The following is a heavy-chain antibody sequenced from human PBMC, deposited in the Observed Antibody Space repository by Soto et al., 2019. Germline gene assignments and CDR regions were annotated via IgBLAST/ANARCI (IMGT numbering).Heavy chain of an antibody. J-gene: IGHJ6*02. CDR2: ISYDGSNK. V-gene: IGHV3-30*18. CDR3: AKEVVTYYYYYGMDV. CDR1: GFTFSSYG. D-gene: IGHD2-21*02. Sequence: VGSLRLSCAASGFTFSSYGMHWVRQAPGKGLEWVAVISYDGSNKYYADSVKGRFTISRDNSKNTLYLQMNSLRAEDTAVYYCAKEVVTYYYYYGMDVWGQGTTVTVSS.